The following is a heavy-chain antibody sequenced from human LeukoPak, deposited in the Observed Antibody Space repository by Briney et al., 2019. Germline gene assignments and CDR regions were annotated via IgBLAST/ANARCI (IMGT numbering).Heavy chain of an antibody. D-gene: IGHD6-19*01. CDR3: ARFGSGPKLAVAGLDYLDY. CDR2: INHSGST. J-gene: IGHJ4*02. Sequence: SETLSLTCAVYGGSSSGYYWSWIRQPPGKGLEWIGEINHSGSTNYNPSLKSRVTISVDTSKNQFSLKLSSVTAADTAVYYCARFGSGPKLAVAGLDYLDYWGQGTLVTVSS. V-gene: IGHV4-34*01. CDR1: GGSSSGYY.